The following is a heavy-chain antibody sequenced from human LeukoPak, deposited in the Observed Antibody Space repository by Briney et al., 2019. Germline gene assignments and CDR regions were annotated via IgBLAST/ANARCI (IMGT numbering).Heavy chain of an antibody. J-gene: IGHJ4*02. CDR3: AKGKYCSGGSCYSYDY. Sequence: GGSLRLSCAASGFTFSSYAMSWVRQAPGKGLEWVSAISGSGGSTYYADSVEGRFTISRDNSKNTLYLQMNSLRAEDTAVYYCAKGKYCSGGSCYSYDYWGQGTLVTVSS. D-gene: IGHD2-15*01. V-gene: IGHV3-23*01. CDR2: ISGSGGST. CDR1: GFTFSSYA.